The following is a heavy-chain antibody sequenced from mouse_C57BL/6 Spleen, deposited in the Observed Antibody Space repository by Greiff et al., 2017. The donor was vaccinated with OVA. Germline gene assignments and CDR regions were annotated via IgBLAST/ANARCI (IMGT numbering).Heavy chain of an antibody. CDR1: GFSLTSYA. CDR3: ARSQTAQATRYAMDY. Sequence: QVQLQQSGPGLVAPSQSLSITCTVSGFSLTSYAISWVRQPPGKGLEWLGVIWTGGGTNYNSALKSRLSISKDNSKSQVFLKMNSLQTDDTARYYCARSQTAQATRYAMDYWGQGTSVTVSS. J-gene: IGHJ4*01. D-gene: IGHD3-2*02. V-gene: IGHV2-9-1*01. CDR2: IWTGGGT.